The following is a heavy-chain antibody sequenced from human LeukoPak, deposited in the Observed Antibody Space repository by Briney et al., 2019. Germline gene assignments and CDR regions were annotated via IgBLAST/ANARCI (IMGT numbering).Heavy chain of an antibody. CDR3: ARHRYCSSTSCYKYAFDI. J-gene: IGHJ3*02. CDR2: INPGDSDT. D-gene: IGHD2-2*02. V-gene: IGHV5-51*01. CDR1: GYSFTSYW. Sequence: GESLKISCKGSGYSFTSYWIGWVRQMPGKGLEWMGIINPGDSDTRYSPSFQGQVTISADKSISTAYLQWSSLKASDTAMYYCARHRYCSSTSCYKYAFDIWGQGTMVTVSS.